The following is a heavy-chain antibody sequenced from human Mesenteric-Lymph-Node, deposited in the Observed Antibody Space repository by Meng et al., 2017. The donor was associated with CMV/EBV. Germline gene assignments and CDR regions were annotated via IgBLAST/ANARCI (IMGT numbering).Heavy chain of an antibody. Sequence: SETLFLTCTVSGGSISTYYWSWIRQPPGKGLEWIGYIHYSGSTNYNPSLKSRVTISVDTSKNQFSLKLSSVTAADTAMYYCARGYDSSGYSRGRYYGMDVWGQGTTVTVSS. D-gene: IGHD3-22*01. CDR2: IHYSGST. CDR3: ARGYDSSGYSRGRYYGMDV. J-gene: IGHJ6*02. CDR1: GGSISTYY. V-gene: IGHV4-59*01.